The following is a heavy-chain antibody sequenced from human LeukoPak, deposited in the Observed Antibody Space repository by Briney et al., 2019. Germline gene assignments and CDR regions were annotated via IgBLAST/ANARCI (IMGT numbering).Heavy chain of an antibody. D-gene: IGHD1-26*01. CDR1: GFTFSSYA. Sequence: GGSLRLSCTTSGFTFSSYALSWVRQAPGKGLEWVSGIRVSGSTYYPDSVTGRFTISRDNSKNTLYLQMNSLRAEDTAMYYCAGGSYRYYFDYWGQGTLVTVSS. CDR2: IRVSGST. CDR3: AGGSYRYYFDY. V-gene: IGHV3-23*01. J-gene: IGHJ4*02.